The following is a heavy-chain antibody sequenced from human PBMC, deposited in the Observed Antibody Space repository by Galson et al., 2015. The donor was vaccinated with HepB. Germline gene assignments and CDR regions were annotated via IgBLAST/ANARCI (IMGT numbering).Heavy chain of an antibody. Sequence: SVKVSCKASGYTFTSYYMHWVRQAPGQGLEWVGIINPSGGSTSYAQKFQGRVTMTRDTSTSTVYMELSSLRSEDTAVYYCARDAEDPYYYYYYMDVWGKGTTVTVSS. V-gene: IGHV1-46*01. J-gene: IGHJ6*03. CDR2: INPSGGST. CDR3: ARDAEDPYYYYYYMDV. CDR1: GYTFTSYY.